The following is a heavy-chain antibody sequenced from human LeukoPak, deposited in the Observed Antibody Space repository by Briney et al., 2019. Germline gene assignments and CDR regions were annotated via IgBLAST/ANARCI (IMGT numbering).Heavy chain of an antibody. V-gene: IGHV1-18*01. D-gene: IGHD3-22*01. CDR2: ISGYNGDT. CDR3: AREYYYDTSGYYPAYYNYGMDV. CDR1: GYGFNNYG. J-gene: IGHJ6*02. Sequence: ASVKVSCKASGYGFNNYGISWVRQAPGQGLEWMGWISGYNGDTKFAQKFQGRVTITTDKSTTTASMELRSLRSDDTAVYFCAREYYYDTSGYYPAYYNYGMDVWGQGTTVTVSS.